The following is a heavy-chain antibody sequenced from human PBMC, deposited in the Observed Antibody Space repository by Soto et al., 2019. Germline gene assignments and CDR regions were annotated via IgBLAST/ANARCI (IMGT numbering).Heavy chain of an antibody. CDR1: GFSFSSYW. Sequence: PGGSLRLSCAASGFSFSSYWMSWVRQAPGKGLEWVANIEQDGSEKYYVDSVKGRFTISRDNAKNSLYLQMNSLRAEDTAVYYCARFYYDSSGYLPSPYYYYYYGMDVWGQGTTVTVSS. D-gene: IGHD3-22*01. V-gene: IGHV3-7*04. J-gene: IGHJ6*02. CDR2: IEQDGSEK. CDR3: ARFYYDSSGYLPSPYYYYYYGMDV.